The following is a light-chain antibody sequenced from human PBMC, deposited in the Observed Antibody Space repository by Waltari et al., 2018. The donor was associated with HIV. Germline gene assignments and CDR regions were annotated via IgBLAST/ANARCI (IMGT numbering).Light chain of an antibody. V-gene: IGKV1-39*01. CDR2: TAT. Sequence: DIQMTQSPSPLSASLGESVTIACRSPLNLKTFLTGYQQKPRKAPKILIDTATTLQSGVASMFKGRGSGTDVTRTIVELQPEDFATYFCQQSYRSPTVGPGTIVDVK. CDR1: LNLKTF. J-gene: IGKJ3*01. CDR3: QQSYRSPT.